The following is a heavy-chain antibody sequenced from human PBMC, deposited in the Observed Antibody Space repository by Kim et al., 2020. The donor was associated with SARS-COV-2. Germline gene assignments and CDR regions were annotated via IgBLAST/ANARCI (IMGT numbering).Heavy chain of an antibody. CDR1: GFTFSSYS. CDR2: ISSSSSYI. CDR3: ARDNYYIDGSGYYRVGYFLP. V-gene: IGHV3-21*01. D-gene: IGHD3-22*01. Sequence: GGSLRLSCAASGFTFSSYSMNWVRQAPGKGLEWVASISSSSSYIYYADSVKGRFTISRDNSKNSLYLQMNSLRAEDTAVYYCARDNYYIDGSGYYRVGYFLPCGQGTPCTVSS. J-gene: IGHJ1*01.